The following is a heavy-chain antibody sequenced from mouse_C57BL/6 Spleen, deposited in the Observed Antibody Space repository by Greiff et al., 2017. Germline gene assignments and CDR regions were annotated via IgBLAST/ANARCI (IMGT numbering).Heavy chain of an antibody. V-gene: IGHV5-9-1*02. D-gene: IGHD2-1*01. CDR1: GFTFSSYA. J-gene: IGHJ3*01. CDR2: ISSGGDYI. CDR3: TRDGGIYYGNYRFAY. Sequence: EVQGVESGEGLVKPGGSLKLSCAASGFTFSSYAMSWVRQTPEKRLEWVAYISSGGDYIYYADTVKGRFTISRDNARNTLYLQMSSLKSEDTAMYYCTRDGGIYYGNYRFAYWGQGTLVTVSA.